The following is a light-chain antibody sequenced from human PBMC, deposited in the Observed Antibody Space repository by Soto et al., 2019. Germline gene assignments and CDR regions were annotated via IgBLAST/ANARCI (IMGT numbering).Light chain of an antibody. CDR1: QSISVH. J-gene: IGKJ2*01. Sequence: DIQMTQSPSSLSASVGDTVTITCRASQSISVHLNCYQQKPGKVPKLLIYAASNLQSGVPSILSGSGSETDFALTISSLQPEDFATYYCQQSYITPYTFGQGTKLQIK. CDR2: AAS. V-gene: IGKV1-39*01. CDR3: QQSYITPYT.